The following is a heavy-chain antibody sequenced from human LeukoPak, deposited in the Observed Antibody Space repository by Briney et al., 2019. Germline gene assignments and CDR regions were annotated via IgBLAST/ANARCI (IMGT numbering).Heavy chain of an antibody. V-gene: IGHV3-30*18. CDR2: ISYDGSNK. CDR1: GFTFSSYG. Sequence: GGSLRLSCAASGFTFSSYGMHWVRQAPGKGLEWVAVISYDGSNKYYADSVKGRFTISRDNSKNTLYLQMNSLRAEDTAVYYCAKDGLTYYYGSGSYYNFDYWGQGTLVTVSS. D-gene: IGHD3-10*01. J-gene: IGHJ4*02. CDR3: AKDGLTYYYGSGSYYNFDY.